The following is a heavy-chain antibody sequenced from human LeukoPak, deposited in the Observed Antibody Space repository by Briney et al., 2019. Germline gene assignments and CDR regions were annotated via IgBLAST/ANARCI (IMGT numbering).Heavy chain of an antibody. CDR2: ISAYNGNT. J-gene: IGHJ4*02. CDR1: GYTFTSYG. V-gene: IGHV1-18*01. CDR3: ARGRRLNYYDIPSHYFDY. D-gene: IGHD3-22*01. Sequence: GASVKVSCKASGYTFTSYGISWVRQAPGQGLEWMGWISAYNGNTNYAQKLQGRVTMTTDTSTSTAYMELRSLRSDDTAVYYCARGRRLNYYDIPSHYFDYWGQGTLVTVSS.